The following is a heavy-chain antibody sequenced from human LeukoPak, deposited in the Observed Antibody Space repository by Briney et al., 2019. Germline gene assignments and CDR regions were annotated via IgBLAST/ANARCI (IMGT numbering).Heavy chain of an antibody. D-gene: IGHD2-2*01. Sequence: GGSLRLSCAASGFTFSSYAMSWVRQAPGKGLEWVSVISDSGGYTYYADSVKGRFTISRANSKNTLYLQMNSLRAEDTAVYYCAKAYCSSNRCYFFDYWGQGTLVTVSS. CDR3: AKAYCSSNRCYFFDY. J-gene: IGHJ4*02. CDR2: ISDSGGYT. V-gene: IGHV3-23*01. CDR1: GFTFSSYA.